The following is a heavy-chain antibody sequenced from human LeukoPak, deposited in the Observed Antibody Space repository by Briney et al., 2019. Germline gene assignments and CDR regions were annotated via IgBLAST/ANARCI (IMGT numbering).Heavy chain of an antibody. V-gene: IGHV4-39*07. CDR2: IYCSGST. J-gene: IGHJ3*02. CDR3: ARGADLTDQYSSGWYGRVQLDI. CDR1: GGSISSSSYY. D-gene: IGHD6-19*01. Sequence: SETLSLTCIVSGGSISSSSYYWGWIRQPPGKGLEWIGSIYCSGSTYYNPSLKSRVTISVDTSKNQFSLKLSSVTAADTAVYYCARGADLTDQYSSGWYGRVQLDIWGQGTMVTVSS.